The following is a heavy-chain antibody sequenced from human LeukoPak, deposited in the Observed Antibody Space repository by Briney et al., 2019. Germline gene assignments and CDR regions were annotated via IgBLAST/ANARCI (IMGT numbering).Heavy chain of an antibody. CDR3: ARDSSGYSYGYGDY. V-gene: IGHV1-2*02. Sequence: KPGASVKVSCKASGYTFTSYYMHWVRQAPGQGLEWMGWINPNSGGTNYAQKFQGRVTMTRDTSISTAYMELSRLRSDDTAVYYCARDSSGYSYGYGDYWGQGTLVTVSS. D-gene: IGHD5-18*01. CDR1: GYTFTSYY. CDR2: INPNSGGT. J-gene: IGHJ4*02.